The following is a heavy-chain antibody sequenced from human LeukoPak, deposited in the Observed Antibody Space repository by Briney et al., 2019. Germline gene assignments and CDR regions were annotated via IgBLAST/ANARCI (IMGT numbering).Heavy chain of an antibody. D-gene: IGHD3-3*01. Sequence: SETLSLTCTVSGGSISSYYWSWIRQPPGKGLEWLGYIYYSGSNNYNPSLKSRVTISVDTSKNQFSLKLSSVAAADTAVYYCARVFAYGGYWYYMDVWGKGTTVTVSS. CDR3: ARVFAYGGYWYYMDV. V-gene: IGHV4-59*12. J-gene: IGHJ6*03. CDR2: IYYSGSN. CDR1: GGSISSYY.